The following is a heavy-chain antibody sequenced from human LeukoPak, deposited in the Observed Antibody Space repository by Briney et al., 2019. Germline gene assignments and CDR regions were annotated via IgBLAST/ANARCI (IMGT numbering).Heavy chain of an antibody. CDR3: ARDSARGYSYGYNAFDI. Sequence: ASVKVSCKASGYNFRSYGIGWVRQAPRQGLEWMGWTTAGNGNTNYAQKVQGRVTMTTDTSTSTAYMELRSLRSDDTAMYFCARDSARGYSYGYNAFDIWGQGTMVTVSS. CDR1: GYNFRSYG. V-gene: IGHV1-18*01. CDR2: TTAGNGNT. D-gene: IGHD5-18*01. J-gene: IGHJ3*02.